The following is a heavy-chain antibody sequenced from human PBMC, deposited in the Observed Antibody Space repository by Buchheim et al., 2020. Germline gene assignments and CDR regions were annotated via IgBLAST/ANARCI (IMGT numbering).Heavy chain of an antibody. CDR3: ARDCSSTSCYVFGGTTHNWFDP. CDR2: IIPIFGTA. J-gene: IGHJ5*02. D-gene: IGHD2-2*01. Sequence: QVQLVQSGAEVKKPGSSVKVSCKASGGTFSSYAISWVRQAPGQGLEWMGGIIPIFGTANYAQKFQGRVTITADESTSTAYMELSSLRSEDTAVYYCARDCSSTSCYVFGGTTHNWFDPWGQGTL. V-gene: IGHV1-69*01. CDR1: GGTFSSYA.